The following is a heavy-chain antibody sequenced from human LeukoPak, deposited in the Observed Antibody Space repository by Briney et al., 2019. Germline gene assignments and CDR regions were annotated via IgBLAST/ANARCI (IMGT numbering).Heavy chain of an antibody. CDR2: IKSKTDGETT. V-gene: IGHV3-15*01. CDR1: GFTFSNAW. CDR3: TTRPYSSSSPDY. D-gene: IGHD6-6*01. J-gene: IGHJ4*02. Sequence: GGSLRLSCAASGFTFSNAWMNWVRQAPGKGLEWVGRIKSKTDGETTDYTAPVKGSFTISRDDSKNTLYLQMNSLKSEDTAMYYCTTRPYSSSSPDYWGQGTLVTVSS.